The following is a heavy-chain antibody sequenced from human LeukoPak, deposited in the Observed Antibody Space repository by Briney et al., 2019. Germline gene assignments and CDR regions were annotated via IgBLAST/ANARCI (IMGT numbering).Heavy chain of an antibody. Sequence: SETLSLTCTVSGGSISSGVSYWSWIRQHPGKGLEWIGSFYNSGSTYRNPSLSSRVTIFADMSKNQFSLKLTSVTAADTAVYYCARRLRPGDYFDYWGQGILVTVSS. J-gene: IGHJ4*02. CDR2: FYNSGST. CDR3: ARRLRPGDYFDY. CDR1: GGSISSGVSY. D-gene: IGHD3-16*01. V-gene: IGHV4-39*01.